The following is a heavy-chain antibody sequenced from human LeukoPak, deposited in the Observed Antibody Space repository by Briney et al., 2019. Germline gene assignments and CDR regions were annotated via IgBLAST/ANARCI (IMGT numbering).Heavy chain of an antibody. Sequence: ASGKVSCKASGYTFTSYYMHWVRQAPGQGPEWMGIINPSGGSTSYAQKFQGRVTMTRDTSTSTVYMELSSLRSEDTAVYYCARVDVGDYYDSSGYPRYYYYYYGMDVWGQGTTVTVSS. V-gene: IGHV1-46*01. CDR3: ARVDVGDYYDSSGYPRYYYYYYGMDV. J-gene: IGHJ6*02. CDR2: INPSGGST. D-gene: IGHD3-22*01. CDR1: GYTFTSYY.